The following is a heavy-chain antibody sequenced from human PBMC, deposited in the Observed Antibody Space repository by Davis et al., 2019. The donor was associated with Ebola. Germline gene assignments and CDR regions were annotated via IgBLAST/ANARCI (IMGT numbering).Heavy chain of an antibody. CDR3: ATLWFGELLGMDV. V-gene: IGHV1-2*06. J-gene: IGHJ6*04. D-gene: IGHD3-10*01. Sequence: AASVKVSCKASGYTFTSYAMNWVRQAPGQGLEWMGRINPNSGGTNYAQKFQGRVTMTRDTSISTAYMELSRLRSDDTAVYYCATLWFGELLGMDVWGKGTTVTVSS. CDR2: INPNSGGT. CDR1: GYTFTSYA.